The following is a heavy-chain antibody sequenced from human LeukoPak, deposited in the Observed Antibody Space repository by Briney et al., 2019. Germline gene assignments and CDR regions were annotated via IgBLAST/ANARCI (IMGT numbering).Heavy chain of an antibody. CDR1: GFIFTNYA. D-gene: IGHD6-13*01. Sequence: GKSLTLSCVPSGFIFTNYAMHWVRQTPGKGLEWVASILYDGSKKYYADSVKGRFSIYRDNSNYTLYLSMNSLRTEDTALYYCANFEGSSQAFHLWGQGTLVTVSS. J-gene: IGHJ3*01. CDR3: ANFEGSSQAFHL. CDR2: ILYDGSKK. V-gene: IGHV3-30*18.